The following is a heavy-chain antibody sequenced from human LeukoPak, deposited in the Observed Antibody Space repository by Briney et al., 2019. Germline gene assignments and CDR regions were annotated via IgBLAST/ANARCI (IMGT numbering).Heavy chain of an antibody. CDR3: ARDKAVAGSGGWFDP. CDR1: GGSISSSSYY. J-gene: IGHJ5*02. D-gene: IGHD6-19*01. V-gene: IGHV4-39*02. Sequence: SETLSLTCTVSGGSISSSSYYWGWIRQPPGKGLEWIGSIYYSGSTYYNPSLKSRVTISVDTSKNQFSLKLSSVTAADTAVYYCARDKAVAGSGGWFDPWGQGTLVTVSS. CDR2: IYYSGST.